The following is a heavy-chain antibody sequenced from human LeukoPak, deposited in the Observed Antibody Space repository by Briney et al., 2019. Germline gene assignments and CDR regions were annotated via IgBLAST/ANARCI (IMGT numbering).Heavy chain of an antibody. CDR2: ISSSGSTI. V-gene: IGHV3-11*01. CDR1: GFTFSDYY. D-gene: IGHD3-9*01. CDR3: ARGGLLRYFDWPVNYFDY. J-gene: IGHJ4*02. Sequence: GGSLRLSCAASGFTFSDYYMSWIRQAPGKGLEWVSYISSSGSTIYYADSVKGRFTISRDNAKSSLYLQMNSLRAEDTAVYYCARGGLLRYFDWPVNYFDYWGQGTLVTVSS.